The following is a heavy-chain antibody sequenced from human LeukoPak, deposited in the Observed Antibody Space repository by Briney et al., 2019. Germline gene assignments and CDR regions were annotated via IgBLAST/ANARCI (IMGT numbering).Heavy chain of an antibody. D-gene: IGHD1-26*01. V-gene: IGHV1-18*01. CDR1: GYTFTSYG. Sequence: ASVKVSCKASGYTFTSYGISWVRQAPGQGLEWMGWISAYNGNTNYAQKLQGRATMTTDTSTSTAYMELRSLRSDDTAVYYCARDSQWELLPHFDYWGQGTLVTVSS. CDR2: ISAYNGNT. CDR3: ARDSQWELLPHFDY. J-gene: IGHJ4*02.